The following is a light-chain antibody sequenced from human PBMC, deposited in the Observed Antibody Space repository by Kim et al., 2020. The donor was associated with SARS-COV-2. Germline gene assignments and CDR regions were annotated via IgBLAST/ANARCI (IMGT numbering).Light chain of an antibody. CDR1: SSDVGGSNY. CDR3: CSYAGSYTNFV. V-gene: IGLV2-11*01. CDR2: DVS. Sequence: SVTISCTGTSSDVGGSNYVSWYQQRPGKAPKPMIYDVSQRPSGVPDRFSGSKSGNTASLTISGLQAEDEADYYCCSYAGSYTNFVFGTGTKVTDL. J-gene: IGLJ1*01.